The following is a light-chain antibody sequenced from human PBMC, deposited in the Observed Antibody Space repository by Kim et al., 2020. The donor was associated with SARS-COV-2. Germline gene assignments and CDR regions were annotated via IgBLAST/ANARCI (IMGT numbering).Light chain of an antibody. V-gene: IGKV3-15*01. CDR3: HHYNDWPPGDT. CDR2: GVS. Sequence: SPGERATLACRASQSVSHNLASYQHQPGRPPRLLIYGVSTRATGVPARFSGSGSGTDFTLTVSSLQSEDFAVYYCHHYNDWPPGDTFGQGTKLEI. CDR1: QSVSHN. J-gene: IGKJ2*01.